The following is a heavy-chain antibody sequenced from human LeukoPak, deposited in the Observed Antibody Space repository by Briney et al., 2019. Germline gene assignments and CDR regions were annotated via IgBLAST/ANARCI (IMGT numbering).Heavy chain of an antibody. CDR2: INHSGST. CDR3: ARDLIPHIRSNSHYYYMDV. CDR1: GGSFSGYY. Sequence: SETLSLTCAVYGGSFSGYYWSWIRQPPGKGLEWIGEINHSGSTNYNPSLKSRVTISVDTSKNQFSLKLSSVTAADTAVYYCARDLIPHIRSNSHYYYMDVWGKGTTVTVSS. J-gene: IGHJ6*03. V-gene: IGHV4-34*01. D-gene: IGHD4-11*01.